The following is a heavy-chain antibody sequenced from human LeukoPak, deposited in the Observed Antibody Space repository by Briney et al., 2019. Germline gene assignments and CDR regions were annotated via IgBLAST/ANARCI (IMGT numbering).Heavy chain of an antibody. CDR3: ARGVPRRGYSYGFFSGDSHGRFDP. Sequence: PSQTLSLTCTVSGGSISSGGYSWSWIRQHPGKGLEWIGYIYYSGSTYYNPSLKSRVTISVDTSKNQFSLKLSSVTAADTAVYYCARGVPRRGYSYGFFSGDSHGRFDPWGQGTLVTVSS. CDR1: GGSISSGGYS. J-gene: IGHJ5*02. CDR2: IYYSGST. D-gene: IGHD5-18*01. V-gene: IGHV4-31*03.